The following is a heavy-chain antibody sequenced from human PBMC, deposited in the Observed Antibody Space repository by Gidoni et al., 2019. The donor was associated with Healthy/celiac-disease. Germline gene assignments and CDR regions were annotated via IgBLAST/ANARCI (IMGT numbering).Heavy chain of an antibody. J-gene: IGHJ4*02. D-gene: IGHD5-12*01. CDR1: GGSTSSGGYY. Sequence: QVQLQESGPGLVKPSQTLSLTCTVSGGSTSSGGYYWSWIRQLPGKGLEWIGYIYYSGSTYYNPSLKSRVTISVDTSKNQFSLKLSSVTAADTAVYYCARIRGYRGYTPGGPSYYFDYWGQGTLVTVSS. CDR2: IYYSGST. CDR3: ARIRGYRGYTPGGPSYYFDY. V-gene: IGHV4-31*03.